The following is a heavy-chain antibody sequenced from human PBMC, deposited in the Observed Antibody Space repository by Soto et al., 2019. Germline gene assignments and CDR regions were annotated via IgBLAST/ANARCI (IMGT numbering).Heavy chain of an antibody. CDR2: FIPVYRTL. V-gene: IGHV1-69*13. Sequence: SVKFSCKASGGTFSSYAISWVRQAPGQGLEWLGGFIPVYRTLNYAQKFQGRVTITADESTGTAYMTLSSLASDDTAVYYCATGVIWIGYFTVDSWGQGTRVTVSS. J-gene: IGHJ4*02. CDR3: ATGVIWIGYFTVDS. CDR1: GGTFSSYA. D-gene: IGHD3-3*01.